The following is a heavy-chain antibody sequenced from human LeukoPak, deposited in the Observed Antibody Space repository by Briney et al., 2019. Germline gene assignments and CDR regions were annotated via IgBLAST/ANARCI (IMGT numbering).Heavy chain of an antibody. J-gene: IGHJ5*02. D-gene: IGHD3-22*01. CDR1: GGSISSSSYY. V-gene: IGHV4-39*01. CDR3: ARHSSNYYDSSGSLDP. Sequence: SETLSLTCTVSGGSISSSSYYWGWIRQPPGKGLEWIGSIYYSGSTYYNPSLKSRVTMSVDTSKNQFSLKLSSVTAADTAVYYCARHSSNYYDSSGSLDPWGQGTLVTVSS. CDR2: IYYSGST.